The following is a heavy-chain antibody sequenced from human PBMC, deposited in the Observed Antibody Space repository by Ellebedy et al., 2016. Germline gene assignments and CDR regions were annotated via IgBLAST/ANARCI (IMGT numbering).Heavy chain of an antibody. CDR2: ISYDGNNE. V-gene: IGHV3-30*18. CDR3: AKDPFGDCNYFDY. Sequence: GGSLRLSCAASGFTFSSYAMHWVRQAPGKGLEWVAVISYDGNNEYYGDSVKGRFTISRDNSKNTLYLQMNSLRPEDTAVYYCAKDPFGDCNYFDYWGQGTLVTVSS. CDR1: GFTFSSYA. J-gene: IGHJ4*02. D-gene: IGHD2-21*02.